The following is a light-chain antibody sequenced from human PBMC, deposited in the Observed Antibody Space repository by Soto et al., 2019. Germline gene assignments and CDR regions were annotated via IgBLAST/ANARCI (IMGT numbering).Light chain of an antibody. J-gene: IGLJ1*01. Sequence: QSVLTQPASVSGSPGQSITISCTGTSSDVGGYNYVSWYQQHPGKAPKLMIYEVSNRPSGVSNRFSGSKSGNTASLTISGLQAEDEADYYCSLYTSSSILYVFGTGTKLTVL. CDR3: SLYTSSSILYV. CDR1: SSDVGGYNY. CDR2: EVS. V-gene: IGLV2-14*01.